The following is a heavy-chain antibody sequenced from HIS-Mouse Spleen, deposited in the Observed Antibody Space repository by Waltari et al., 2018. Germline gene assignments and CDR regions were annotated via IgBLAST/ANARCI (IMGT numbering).Heavy chain of an antibody. J-gene: IGHJ2*01. CDR2: IYYSGRT. Sequence: QLQLQESGPGLVKPSETLYLTCTVSGGSISSSSYYWGWIRQPPGKGLEWIGSIYYSGRTYYTPDPKTRATISVATSKNQCSRTLSSVTAADTAVYYCARESPYSSGWYDWYFDLWGRGTLVTVSS. CDR3: ARESPYSSGWYDWYFDL. CDR1: GGSISSSSYY. V-gene: IGHV4-39*07. D-gene: IGHD6-13*01.